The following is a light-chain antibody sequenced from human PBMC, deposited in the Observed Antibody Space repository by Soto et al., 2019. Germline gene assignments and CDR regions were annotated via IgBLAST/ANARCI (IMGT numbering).Light chain of an antibody. V-gene: IGKV3-15*01. CDR1: QSVSSN. CDR3: QQYIRCPLT. CDR2: GAS. Sequence: EIVMPQSPATLSVSPGERATLSCRASQSVSSNLAWYQQKPGQAPSLLIYGASTRATGTPARFSGSGSGTEFTLSFSSLQSEDFAVYYCQQYIRCPLTFGGGTKVEIK. J-gene: IGKJ4*02.